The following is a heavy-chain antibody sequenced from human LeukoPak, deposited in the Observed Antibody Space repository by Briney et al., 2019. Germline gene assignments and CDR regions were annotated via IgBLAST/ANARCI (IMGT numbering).Heavy chain of an antibody. D-gene: IGHD3-10*01. CDR1: GGSISSSSYY. J-gene: IGHJ3*02. CDR2: IYYSGST. CDR3: ARVIPFEGLLRSGAFDI. V-gene: IGHV4-39*07. Sequence: PSETLSLTCTVSGGSISSSSYYWGWIRQPPGKGLEWIGSIYYSGSTYYNPSLKSRATISVGTSKNQFSLKLSSVTAADTAGYYCARVIPFEGLLRSGAFDIWGQGTMVTVSS.